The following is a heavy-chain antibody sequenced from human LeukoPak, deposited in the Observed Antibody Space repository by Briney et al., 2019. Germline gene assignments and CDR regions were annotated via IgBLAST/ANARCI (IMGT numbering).Heavy chain of an antibody. V-gene: IGHV4-4*07. CDR3: AREYSNSSDTKRSFDY. D-gene: IGHD6-6*01. Sequence: SETLSLTCTVSGVSISSYFRTWIRQPAGKGLEWIGRFYSSGITNYNPSLKSRVTMSLDTSKNQFSLTLSSVTAADTAVYYCAREYSNSSDTKRSFDYWGQGTLVTVSS. CDR1: GVSISSYF. CDR2: FYSSGIT. J-gene: IGHJ4*02.